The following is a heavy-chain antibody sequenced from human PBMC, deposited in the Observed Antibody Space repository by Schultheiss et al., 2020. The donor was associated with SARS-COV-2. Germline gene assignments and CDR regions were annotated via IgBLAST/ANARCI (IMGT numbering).Heavy chain of an antibody. V-gene: IGHV1-2*02. D-gene: IGHD5-12*01. CDR1: GYTFTGYY. Sequence: ASVKVSCKASGYTFTGYYIHWLRQAPGQGLEWMGWINPDNSVTHYTQMFHGRITMTTDTSTSTAYMELRSLRSDDTAVYYCARDGYSGYDGDYWGQGTLVTVSS. CDR3: ARDGYSGYDGDY. CDR2: INPDNSVT. J-gene: IGHJ4*02.